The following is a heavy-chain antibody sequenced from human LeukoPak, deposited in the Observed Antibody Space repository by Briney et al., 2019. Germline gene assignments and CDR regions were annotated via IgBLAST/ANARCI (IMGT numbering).Heavy chain of an antibody. D-gene: IGHD3-22*01. CDR3: ATTPLYYYDSSGYYSDY. Sequence: PGGSLRLSCAASGFTFSNYAMRWVRQAPGKGLEWVSAISGSGGSTYYADSVKGRFTISRDNSKNTLYLQMKSLRAGDTAIYYCATTPLYYYDSSGYYSDYWGQGTLVTVSS. V-gene: IGHV3-23*01. J-gene: IGHJ4*02. CDR2: ISGSGGST. CDR1: GFTFSNYA.